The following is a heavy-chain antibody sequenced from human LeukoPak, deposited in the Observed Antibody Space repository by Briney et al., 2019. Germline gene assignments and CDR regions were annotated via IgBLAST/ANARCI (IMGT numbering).Heavy chain of an antibody. D-gene: IGHD2-15*01. J-gene: IGHJ4*02. CDR1: GYTFTSYD. CDR3: ARGYRGVGAANLDY. V-gene: IGHV1-8*01. Sequence: ASVKVSCKASGYTFTSYDINWVRQATGQGLEWMGWMNPNSGNTGYAQKFQGRVTMTRNTSISTAYMELSSLRSEDTAVYYCARGYRGVGAANLDYWGQGTLVTVSS. CDR2: MNPNSGNT.